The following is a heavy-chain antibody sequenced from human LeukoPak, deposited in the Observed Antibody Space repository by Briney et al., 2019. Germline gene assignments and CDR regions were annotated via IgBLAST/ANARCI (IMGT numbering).Heavy chain of an antibody. CDR1: GYTLTSYD. J-gene: IGHJ4*02. Sequence: ASVKVSCKASGYTLTSYDINWVRQATGQGLEWMGWMNPNSGNTGYAQKFQGRVTMTRNTSISTAYMELSSLRSEDTAVYYCARGPRWLQFNLPDYWGQGTLVTVSS. D-gene: IGHD5-24*01. CDR2: MNPNSGNT. CDR3: ARGPRWLQFNLPDY. V-gene: IGHV1-8*01.